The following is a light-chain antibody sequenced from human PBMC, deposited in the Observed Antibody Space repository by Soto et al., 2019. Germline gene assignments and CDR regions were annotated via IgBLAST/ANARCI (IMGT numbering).Light chain of an antibody. CDR1: SASIGSNT. CDR2: SNN. V-gene: IGLV1-44*01. Sequence: VLTQPPSASGTPGQRVTISCSGSSASIGSNTVNWYQQLPGTAPKLLIYSNNQRPSGVPDRFSGSKSGTSASLAISGLQSEDEADVYCAAWDDSLNGYVFGTRTKVTVL. CDR3: AAWDDSLNGYV. J-gene: IGLJ1*01.